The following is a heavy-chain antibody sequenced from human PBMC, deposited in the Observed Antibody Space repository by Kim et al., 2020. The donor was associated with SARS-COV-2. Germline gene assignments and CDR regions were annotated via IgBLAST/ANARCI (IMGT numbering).Heavy chain of an antibody. CDR2: ISYDGSNK. Sequence: GGSLRLSCAASGFTFSSYAMHWVRQAPGKGLEWVAVISYDGSNKYYADSVKGRFTISRDNSKNTLYLQMNSLRAEDTAVYYCARVCKGSYYNGMDVWGQGTTGTVSS. V-gene: IGHV3-30*03. CDR1: GFTFSSYA. J-gene: IGHJ6*02. CDR3: ARVCKGSYYNGMDV.